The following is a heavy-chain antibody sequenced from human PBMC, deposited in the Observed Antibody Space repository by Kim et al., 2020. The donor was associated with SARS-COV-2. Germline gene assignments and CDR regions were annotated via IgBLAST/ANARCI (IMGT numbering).Heavy chain of an antibody. V-gene: IGHV1-69*01. CDR3: ARDATIFGVVIIDY. D-gene: IGHD3-3*01. J-gene: IGHJ4*02. Sequence: AQKLQGRVTIAADASTSTAYMELSSLRSADAAVYYCARDATIFGVVIIDYWGQGTLVTVSS.